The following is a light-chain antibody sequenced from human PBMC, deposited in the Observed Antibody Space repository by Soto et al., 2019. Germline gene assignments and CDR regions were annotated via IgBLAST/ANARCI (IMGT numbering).Light chain of an antibody. V-gene: IGLV2-11*01. CDR2: DVT. CDR3: CSYAGRYTYV. J-gene: IGLJ1*01. Sequence: QSALTQPRSVSGSLGQSVTISCTGTSSDVGGYNYVSWYQQHPGKAPKLMIYDVTKWPSGVPDRFSGSKSGHTASLTISGLQAEDEADYYCCSYAGRYTYVFGTGTKVTVL. CDR1: SSDVGGYNY.